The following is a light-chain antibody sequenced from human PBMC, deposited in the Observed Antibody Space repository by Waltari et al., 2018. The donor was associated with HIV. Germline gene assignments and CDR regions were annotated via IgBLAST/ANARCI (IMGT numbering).Light chain of an antibody. V-gene: IGLV2-23*02. CDR3: CSYAGSSIVV. CDR1: SSDVGGYNY. CDR2: DFS. J-gene: IGLJ2*01. Sequence: QSALTQPASVSGSPGQSITISCTGTSSDVGGYNYVSWYQQHPGKAPKLMVYDFSKLPSGGSNRFSGSKSGNTASLTISGLQAEDEADYYCCSYAGSSIVVFGGGTKLTVL.